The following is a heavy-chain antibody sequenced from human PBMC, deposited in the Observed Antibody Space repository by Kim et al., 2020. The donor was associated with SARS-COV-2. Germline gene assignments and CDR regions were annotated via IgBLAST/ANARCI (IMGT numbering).Heavy chain of an antibody. Sequence: GGSLRLSCAVSGFAVRTNYMTWVRQAPGKGLEWVSLPYSGGSTYYADSVKSRFTISRDTSKNTVYLQMSSLRPEDTAMYYCAREARGKLDPWGKGTLVTVSS. CDR3: AREARGKLDP. J-gene: IGHJ5*02. CDR1: GFAVRTNY. CDR2: PYSGGST. V-gene: IGHV3-53*01. D-gene: IGHD3-10*01.